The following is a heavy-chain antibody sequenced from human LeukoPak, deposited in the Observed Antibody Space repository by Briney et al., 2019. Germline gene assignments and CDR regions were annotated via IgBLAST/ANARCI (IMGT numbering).Heavy chain of an antibody. Sequence: GGSLRLSCAASRFTFSNYAMSWVRQVPGKGLEWVSAISGSGDSTYYADSVKGRFTISRDNAKNTLYVQMSSLRAEDTALYYCAKTLGHCSSTCCYVYFDYWGQGTLVAASS. V-gene: IGHV3-23*01. J-gene: IGHJ4*02. D-gene: IGHD2-2*01. CDR1: RFTFSNYA. CDR2: ISGSGDST. CDR3: AKTLGHCSSTCCYVYFDY.